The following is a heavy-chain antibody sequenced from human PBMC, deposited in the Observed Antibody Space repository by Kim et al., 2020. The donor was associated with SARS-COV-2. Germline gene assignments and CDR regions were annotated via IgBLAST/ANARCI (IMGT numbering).Heavy chain of an antibody. CDR1: GFTFSSYA. CDR2: ISYDGSNK. D-gene: IGHD4-4*01. J-gene: IGHJ4*02. V-gene: IGHV3-30-3*01. Sequence: GGSLRLSCAASGFTFSSYAMHWVRQAPGKGLEWVAVISYDGSNKYYADSVKGRFTISRDNSKNTLYLQMNSLRAEDTAVYYCARDPRAYTFFEYWGQGTL. CDR3: ARDPRAYTFFEY.